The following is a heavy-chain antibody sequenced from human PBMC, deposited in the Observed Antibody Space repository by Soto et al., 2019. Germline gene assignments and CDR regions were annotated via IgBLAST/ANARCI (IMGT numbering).Heavy chain of an antibody. J-gene: IGHJ3*02. CDR1: GGSISSGGYY. Sequence: PSETLSLTCTVSGGSISSGGYYWSWIRQHPGKGLEWIGYIYYSGSTYYNPSLKSRVTISVDTSKNQFSLKLSSVTAADTAVYYCARDPDYYDSSGYYPRQAFDIWGQGTMVTVSS. D-gene: IGHD3-22*01. CDR2: IYYSGST. V-gene: IGHV4-31*03. CDR3: ARDPDYYDSSGYYPRQAFDI.